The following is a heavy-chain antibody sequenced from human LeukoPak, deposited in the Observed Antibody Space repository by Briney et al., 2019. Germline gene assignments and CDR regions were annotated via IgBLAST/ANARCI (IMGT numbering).Heavy chain of an antibody. CDR3: ASTVSSGYSYFDS. CDR1: GYSISSGYY. CDR2: IYYSGST. V-gene: IGHV4-38-2*02. D-gene: IGHD3-22*01. Sequence: PSETLSLTCTVSGYSISSGYYWGWIRQPPGKGLEWIGSIYYSGSTYYNPSLKSRVTISIGTSKNQFSLKLTSVTAADTAVYYCASTVSSGYSYFDSWGQGTLVTVSS. J-gene: IGHJ4*02.